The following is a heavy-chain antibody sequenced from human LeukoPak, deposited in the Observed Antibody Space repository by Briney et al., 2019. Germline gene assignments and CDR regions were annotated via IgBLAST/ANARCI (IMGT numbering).Heavy chain of an antibody. D-gene: IGHD5-18*01. CDR2: INHSGST. J-gene: IGHJ4*02. CDR1: GGSFSGYY. V-gene: IGHV4-34*01. Sequence: SETLSLTCAVYGGSFSGYYWSWIRQPPGKGLEWIGEINHSGSTNYNPSLKSRVTISVDTSKNQFSLKLGSVTAADTAVYYCARGRAAMVDYWGQGTLVTVSS. CDR3: ARGRAAMVDY.